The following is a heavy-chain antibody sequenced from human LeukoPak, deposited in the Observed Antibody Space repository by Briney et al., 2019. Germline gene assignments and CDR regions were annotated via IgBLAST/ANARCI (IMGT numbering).Heavy chain of an antibody. CDR1: GGTFSSYA. D-gene: IGHD4-17*01. CDR3: ARPDYGDYPGFQFDY. J-gene: IGHJ4*02. CDR2: IIPILGIA. V-gene: IGHV1-69*04. Sequence: GASVKVSCKASGGTFSSYAISWVRQAPGQGLEWMGRIIPILGIANYAQKFQGRVTITADKSTSTAYMELSSLRSEDTAVYYCARPDYGDYPGFQFDYWGQGTLVTVSS.